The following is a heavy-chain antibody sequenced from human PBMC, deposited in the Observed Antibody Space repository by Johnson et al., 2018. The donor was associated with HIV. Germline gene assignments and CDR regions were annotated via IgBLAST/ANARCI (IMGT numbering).Heavy chain of an antibody. V-gene: IGHV3-30-3*01. Sequence: QVQLVESGGGVVQPGRSLRIYCAVSEFSLSNYAMHWVRLAPGKGLQWMAVISYDGSNKYYADSVKGRFTISRDNSKNTLYLQMNSLRAEDTAVYYCARDPIAARRAFDIWGKGTMVTVSS. CDR3: ARDPIAARRAFDI. D-gene: IGHD6-6*01. J-gene: IGHJ3*02. CDR2: ISYDGSNK. CDR1: EFSLSNYA.